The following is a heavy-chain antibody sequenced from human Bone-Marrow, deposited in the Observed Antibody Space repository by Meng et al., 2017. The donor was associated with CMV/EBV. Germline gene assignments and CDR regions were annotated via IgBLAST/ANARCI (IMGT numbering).Heavy chain of an antibody. Sequence: ASVKVSCKASGYTFTGYYMHWVRQAPGQGLEWMGWINPNSGGTNYAQKFQGRVTMTRDTSISTAYMELSRLRSDDTAVYYCAREGERELRYFDWLSYYFDYWGQGTLVTVSS. V-gene: IGHV1-2*02. J-gene: IGHJ4*02. CDR3: AREGERELRYFDWLSYYFDY. CDR1: GYTFTGYY. CDR2: INPNSGGT. D-gene: IGHD3-9*01.